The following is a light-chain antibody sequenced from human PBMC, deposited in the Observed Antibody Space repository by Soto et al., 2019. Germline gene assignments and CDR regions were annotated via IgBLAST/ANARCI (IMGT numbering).Light chain of an antibody. CDR3: RQYTNSPGT. Sequence: EIVMTQSPATLSVSPGERATLSCRASQSVSSNLAWYQQKPGQAPRLLIYGASTRATGIPARFSGSGSRTEFTLTSSSLQSADFAVYYCRQYTNSPGTFRQGTKVELK. CDR1: QSVSSN. CDR2: GAS. V-gene: IGKV3-15*01. J-gene: IGKJ1*01.